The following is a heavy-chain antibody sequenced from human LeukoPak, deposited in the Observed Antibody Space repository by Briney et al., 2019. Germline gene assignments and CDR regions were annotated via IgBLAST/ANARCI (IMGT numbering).Heavy chain of an antibody. Sequence: ASVKVSCRASGGTFSSYAISWVRQAPGQGLEWMGRIIPILGIANYAQKFQGRVTITADKSTSTAYMELSSLRSEDTAVYYCARDGYGSWYFDLWGRGTLVTVSS. D-gene: IGHD4-17*01. J-gene: IGHJ2*01. V-gene: IGHV1-69*04. CDR3: ARDGYGSWYFDL. CDR1: GGTFSSYA. CDR2: IIPILGIA.